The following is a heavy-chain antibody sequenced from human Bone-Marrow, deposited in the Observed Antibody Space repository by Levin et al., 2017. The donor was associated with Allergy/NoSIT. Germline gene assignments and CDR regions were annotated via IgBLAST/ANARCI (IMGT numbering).Heavy chain of an antibody. CDR2: IKPDGSEK. J-gene: IGHJ4*02. D-gene: IGHD5-18*01. CDR1: GFTFSSYW. CDR3: ARDLLQLWSSDY. V-gene: IGHV3-7*04. Sequence: ASVKVSCAASGFTFSSYWMSWVRQAPGKGLEWVANIKPDGSEKYYVDSVKGRFTISRDNGKNSLYLQMNSLRAEDTAVYYCARDLLQLWSSDYWGQGTLVTVSS.